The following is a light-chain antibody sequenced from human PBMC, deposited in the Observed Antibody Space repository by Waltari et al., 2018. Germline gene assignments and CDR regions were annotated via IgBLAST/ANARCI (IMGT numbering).Light chain of an antibody. V-gene: IGLV2-23*02. CDR3: CSYGGGTTFVV. CDR2: EVS. Sequence: QSALTQPASVSGSPGQSITISCTGTTRAIRNYQLVSWYQQHPGKVPKLMIYEVSERPSGVSNRFSGSKSDNTASLTISGLQAEDEADYYCCSYGGGTTFVVFGGGTKLTVL. J-gene: IGLJ2*01. CDR1: TRAIRNYQL.